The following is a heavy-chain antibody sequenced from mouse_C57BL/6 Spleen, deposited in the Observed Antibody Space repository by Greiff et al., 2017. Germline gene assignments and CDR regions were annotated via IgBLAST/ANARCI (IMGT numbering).Heavy chain of an antibody. Sequence: QVQLQQSGAELVRPGASVKLSCKASGYTFTDYYINWVKQRPGQGLEWIARIYPGSGNTYYNEKFKGKATLTAEKSSSTAYMPLSSLTSEDSAVYFCARDYGSPYWYFDVWGTGTTVTVSS. V-gene: IGHV1-76*01. CDR2: IYPGSGNT. D-gene: IGHD1-1*01. J-gene: IGHJ1*03. CDR1: GYTFTDYY. CDR3: ARDYGSPYWYFDV.